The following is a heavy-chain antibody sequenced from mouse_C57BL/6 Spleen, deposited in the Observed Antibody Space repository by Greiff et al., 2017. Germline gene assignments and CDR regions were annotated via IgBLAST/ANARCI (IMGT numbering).Heavy chain of an antibody. CDR1: GYSITSGYY. CDR2: ISYDGSN. CDR3: ARDHYYGSSYWYFDV. J-gene: IGHJ1*03. Sequence: EVQLQQSGPGLVKPSQSLSLTCSVTGYSITSGYYWNWIRQFPGNKLEWMGYISYDGSNNYNPSLKNRISITRDTSKNQFFLKLNSVTTEDTATYYCARDHYYGSSYWYFDVGGTGTTVTVSS. D-gene: IGHD1-1*01. V-gene: IGHV3-6*01.